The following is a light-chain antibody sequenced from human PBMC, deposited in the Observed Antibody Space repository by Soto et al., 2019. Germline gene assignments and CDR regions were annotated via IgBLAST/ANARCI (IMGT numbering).Light chain of an antibody. J-gene: IGKJ3*01. CDR3: MQALQTPPFT. V-gene: IGKV2-28*01. CDR2: LGS. CDR1: QSLLHSNGYNY. Sequence: DIVMTQSPLSLPVTSGEPASISCRSSQSLLHSNGYNYLDWYLQKPGQSPQLLIFLGSNRASGVPDRFSGSGSGTDVTLQISRVEAEDVGVYYCMQALQTPPFTFGPGTKVDIK.